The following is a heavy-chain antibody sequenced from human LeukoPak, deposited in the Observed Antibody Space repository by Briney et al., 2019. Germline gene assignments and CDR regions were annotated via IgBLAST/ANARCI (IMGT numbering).Heavy chain of an antibody. V-gene: IGHV1-2*02. Sequence: ASVNVFCKASGYTFTGYYMHWVRQAPGQGLEWMGWINPNSGGTNYAQKFQGRVTMNRDTSISTAYMELSRLTSDDTAVYYCARDRSGISKAFDIWGQGTMVTDSS. CDR3: ARDRSGISKAFDI. CDR2: INPNSGGT. J-gene: IGHJ3*02. D-gene: IGHD1-26*01. CDR1: GYTFTGYY.